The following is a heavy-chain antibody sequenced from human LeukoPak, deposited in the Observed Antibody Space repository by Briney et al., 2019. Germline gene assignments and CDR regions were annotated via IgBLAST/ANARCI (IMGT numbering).Heavy chain of an antibody. J-gene: IGHJ3*02. V-gene: IGHV1-8*02. D-gene: IGHD3-9*01. Sequence: ASVKVSCKASGGTFSSYAISWVRQAPGHGLEWMGWINPNSGGTNYAQKFQRRVTMTRNTSISTAYMELSSLRAEDTAVYYCTSVAPYYFTLTGDRTDAFDIWGQGTMVTVSS. CDR2: INPNSGGT. CDR1: GGTFSSYA. CDR3: TSVAPYYFTLTGDRTDAFDI.